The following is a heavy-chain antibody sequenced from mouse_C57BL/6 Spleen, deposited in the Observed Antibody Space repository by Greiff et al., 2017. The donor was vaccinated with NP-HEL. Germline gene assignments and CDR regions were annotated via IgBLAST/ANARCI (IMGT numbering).Heavy chain of an antibody. CDR1: GFSLTSYG. J-gene: IGHJ3*01. V-gene: IGHV2-2*01. CDR2: IWSGGST. Sequence: QVQLKESGPGLVQPSQSLSITCTVSGFSLTSYGVHWVRQSPGKGLAWLGVIWSGGSTDYNAAFISRLSISKDNSKSQVFFKMNRLQADDTAIYYCARKDYYGGGGFAYWGQGTLVTVSA. D-gene: IGHD1-1*02. CDR3: ARKDYYGGGGFAY.